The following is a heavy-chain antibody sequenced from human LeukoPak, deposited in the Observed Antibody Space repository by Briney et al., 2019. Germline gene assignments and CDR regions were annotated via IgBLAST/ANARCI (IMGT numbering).Heavy chain of an antibody. CDR2: IYTSGST. D-gene: IGHD6-13*01. Sequence: SEPLSLTCTVSGGPISSGSYYWSWIRQPAGKGLEWIGRIYTSGSTNYNPSLKSRVTISVDTSKNQFSLKMTSVTAADTAVYDCARIAAAGTGFDYWGQGTLVTVSS. CDR3: ARIAAAGTGFDY. J-gene: IGHJ4*02. V-gene: IGHV4-61*02. CDR1: GGPISSGSYY.